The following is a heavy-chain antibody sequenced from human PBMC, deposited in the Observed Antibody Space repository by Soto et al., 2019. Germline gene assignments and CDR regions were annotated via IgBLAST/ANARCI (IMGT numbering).Heavy chain of an antibody. V-gene: IGHV4-59*01. CDR2: MHYTGFS. D-gene: IGHD3-9*01. CDR3: ATSFGNDWYTY. J-gene: IGHJ4*02. Sequence: TSETLSLTCSFSGDSITSNYLTWIRQSPEKGLEWIGYMHYTGFSHYNPSLKSRLTISVDKSKNQFTLQLTSVTVADTAVYYCATSFGNDWYTYWGQGTQVNVSS. CDR1: GDSITSNY.